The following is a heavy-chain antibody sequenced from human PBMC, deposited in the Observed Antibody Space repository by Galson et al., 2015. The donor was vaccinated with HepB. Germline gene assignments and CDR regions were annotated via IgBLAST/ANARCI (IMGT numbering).Heavy chain of an antibody. D-gene: IGHD2-2*01. CDR1: GFTFSSYW. CDR3: AKDPRRWVVVPAATFDY. J-gene: IGHJ4*02. CDR2: IKQDGSEK. V-gene: IGHV3-7*03. Sequence: SLRLSCAASGFTFSSYWMSWVRQAPGKGLEWVANIKQDGSEKYYVDSVKGRFTISRDNSKNTLYLQMNSLRAEDTAVYYCAKDPRRWVVVPAATFDYWGQGTLVTVSS.